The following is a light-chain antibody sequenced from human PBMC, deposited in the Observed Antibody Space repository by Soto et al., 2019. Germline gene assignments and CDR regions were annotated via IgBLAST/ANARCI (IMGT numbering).Light chain of an antibody. V-gene: IGKV1-5*01. CDR2: AFS. CDR1: QIIXDS. CDR3: QQYSRWPTWT. Sequence: LQRTASGSTVSASLGDRVTISCRASQIIXDSLSWYQLKPWKAPDLLIXAFSSLERGVASRFSGSGSGKEFTLTISSMQPDYFAVYYCQQYSRWPTWTFGQGTKVDIK. J-gene: IGKJ1*01.